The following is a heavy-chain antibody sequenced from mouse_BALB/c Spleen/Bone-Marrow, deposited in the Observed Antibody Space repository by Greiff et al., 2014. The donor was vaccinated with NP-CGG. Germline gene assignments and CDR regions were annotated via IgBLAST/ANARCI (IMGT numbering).Heavy chain of an antibody. Sequence: QVQLQQSGAELVRPGVSVKISCKGSGYTFTDYAMHWVKRSHAKSLEWIGVISTYYGDASYNQKFKGKATMTVDKSSSTAYMELARLTSEDSAIYYCARDYDYGFAYWGQGTLVTVSA. CDR1: GYTFTDYA. D-gene: IGHD2-4*01. J-gene: IGHJ3*01. CDR3: ARDYDYGFAY. V-gene: IGHV1S137*01. CDR2: ISTYYGDA.